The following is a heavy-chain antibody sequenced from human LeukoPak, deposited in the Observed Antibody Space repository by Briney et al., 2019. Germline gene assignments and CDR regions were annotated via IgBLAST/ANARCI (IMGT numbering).Heavy chain of an antibody. D-gene: IGHD1-26*01. J-gene: IGHJ4*02. Sequence: PSETLSVACAVSGASISGSGYYWGWLRQPPGKGLEWIGNIYSSGSTYYNASLQSRVTITIDTSKNQFSLRLSSVTAADTAMYYCVKSGGYGLIDYWGQGTRVTVSS. CDR3: VKSGGYGLIDY. V-gene: IGHV4-39*01. CDR2: IYSSGST. CDR1: GASISGSGYY.